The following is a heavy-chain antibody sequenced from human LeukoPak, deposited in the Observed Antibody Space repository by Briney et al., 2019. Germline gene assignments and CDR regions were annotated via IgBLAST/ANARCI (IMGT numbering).Heavy chain of an antibody. J-gene: IGHJ4*02. D-gene: IGHD3-22*01. CDR3: ARMTSPYYYDSSGYPNYFDY. CDR2: IIPILGIA. V-gene: IGHV1-69*04. Sequence: SVKVSCTASGGTFSSYAISWVRQAPGQGLEWMGRIIPILGIANYAQKFQGRVTITADKSTSTAYMELSSLRSEDTAVYYCARMTSPYYYDSSGYPNYFDYWGQGTLVTVSS. CDR1: GGTFSSYA.